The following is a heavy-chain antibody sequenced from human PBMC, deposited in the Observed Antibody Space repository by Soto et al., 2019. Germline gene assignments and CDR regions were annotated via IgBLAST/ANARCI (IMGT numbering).Heavy chain of an antibody. J-gene: IGHJ4*02. V-gene: IGHV3-23*01. Sequence: PGGSLRLSCAAPGFTFINYAMSWVRQAPGKGLEWVSTISGSGVTTYYADSVKGRFTISRDNSKNTLYLQMNSLRAEDTAEYYCAKYMVATIYFDYWGQGALVTVSS. D-gene: IGHD5-12*01. CDR1: GFTFINYA. CDR3: AKYMVATIYFDY. CDR2: ISGSGVTT.